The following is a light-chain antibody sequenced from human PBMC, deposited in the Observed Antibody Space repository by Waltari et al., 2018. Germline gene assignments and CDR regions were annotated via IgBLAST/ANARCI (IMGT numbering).Light chain of an antibody. V-gene: IGKV1-39*01. CDR2: ASS. Sequence: DIQMTQSPSSLSASVGDRVTITCRASQSISSYLNWFQQKPGKAPKLLIYASSSLQSGVPSRFSGSGSETDFTLTISSLQPEDFATYYCQQSYSTPPFTFGPGTKWISN. CDR1: QSISSY. J-gene: IGKJ3*01. CDR3: QQSYSTPPFT.